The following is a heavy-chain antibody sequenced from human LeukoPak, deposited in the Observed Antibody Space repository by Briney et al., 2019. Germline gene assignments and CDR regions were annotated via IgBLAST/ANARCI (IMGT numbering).Heavy chain of an antibody. CDR3: AGHHPRNTVDF. J-gene: IGHJ4*02. V-gene: IGHV4-59*08. CDR1: GGSISSYY. Sequence: SETLSLTCTVSGGSISSYYWSWVRQPPGKGLEWIGYISYSGSTNYNPSLKSRVTISLDTSKNQFSLKLSSVTAADTAVYYCAGHHPRNTVDFWGQGTLVTVSS. CDR2: ISYSGST. D-gene: IGHD2/OR15-2a*01.